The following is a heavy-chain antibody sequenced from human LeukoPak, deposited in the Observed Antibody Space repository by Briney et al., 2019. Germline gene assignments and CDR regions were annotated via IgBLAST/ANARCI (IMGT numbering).Heavy chain of an antibody. CDR3: AQVFPATDY. V-gene: IGHV3-23*01. CDR1: GFTFSTYA. Sequence: GGSLRLSCAASGFTFSTYAMSCVRQAPGKGLEWVSAISGSGGNTYYADSVKGRFTISGDNSKNTLYLQMNGLRAEYTAVYYCAQVFPATDYWGQGTLVTVSS. J-gene: IGHJ4*02. CDR2: ISGSGGNT.